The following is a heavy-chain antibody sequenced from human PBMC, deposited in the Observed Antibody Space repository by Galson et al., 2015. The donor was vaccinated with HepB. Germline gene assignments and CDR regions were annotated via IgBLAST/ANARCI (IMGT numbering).Heavy chain of an antibody. CDR1: GGTFSSYA. J-gene: IGHJ6*02. Sequence: SVKVSCKASGGTFSSYAISWVRQAPGQGLEWMGRIIPILGIANYAQKFQGRVTITADKSTSTAYMELSSLRSEDTAVYYCAREPQTTVTHYYYGMDVWGQGTTVTVSS. D-gene: IGHD4-17*01. CDR2: IIPILGIA. V-gene: IGHV1-69*04. CDR3: AREPQTTVTHYYYGMDV.